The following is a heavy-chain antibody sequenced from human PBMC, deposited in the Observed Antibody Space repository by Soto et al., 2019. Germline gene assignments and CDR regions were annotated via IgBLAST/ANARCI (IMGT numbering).Heavy chain of an antibody. J-gene: IGHJ4*02. D-gene: IGHD3-3*01. CDR1: GFTFSSYA. CDR3: AATKQRLRFLEWLLKFDY. CDR2: ISGSGGST. Sequence: GGSLRLSCAASGFTFSSYAMSWVRQAPGKGLEWVSAISGSGGSTYYADSVKGRFTISRDNSKNTLYLQMNSLRAEDTAVYYCAATKQRLRFLEWLLKFDYWGQGTLVTVSS. V-gene: IGHV3-23*01.